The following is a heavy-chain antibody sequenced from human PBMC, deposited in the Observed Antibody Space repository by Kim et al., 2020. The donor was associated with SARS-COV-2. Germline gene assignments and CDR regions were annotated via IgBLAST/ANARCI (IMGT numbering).Heavy chain of an antibody. CDR3: AGAKDVVVAATENWFDP. D-gene: IGHD2-15*01. CDR2: IIPIFGTA. Sequence: SSVKVSCKASGGTFSSYAIIWVRQAPGQGLEWMGGIIPIFGTANYAQKFQGRVTITADESTSTAYMELSSLRSEDTAVYYCAGAKDVVVAATENWFDPWGQGTLVTVSS. CDR1: GGTFSSYA. J-gene: IGHJ5*02. V-gene: IGHV1-69*13.